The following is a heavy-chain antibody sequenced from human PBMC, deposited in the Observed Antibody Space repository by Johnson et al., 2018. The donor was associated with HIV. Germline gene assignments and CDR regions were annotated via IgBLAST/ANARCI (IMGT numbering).Heavy chain of an antibody. V-gene: IGHV3-7*01. Sequence: VQLVESGGGLVQPGGSLRLSCAASGFTFSSYWMSWVRQAPGKGLEWVANIKQDGSEKYYVDSVKGRFTISRDNAKNSLYLQMNSLRAEDTAVYYCARVLAYCGGDCYLNDALDIWGQGTMVTVSS. CDR3: ARVLAYCGGDCYLNDALDI. D-gene: IGHD2-21*02. J-gene: IGHJ3*02. CDR2: IKQDGSEK. CDR1: GFTFSSYW.